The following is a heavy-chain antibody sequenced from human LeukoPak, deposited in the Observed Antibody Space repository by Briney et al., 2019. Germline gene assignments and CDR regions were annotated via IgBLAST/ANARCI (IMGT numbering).Heavy chain of an antibody. Sequence: GGSLRLSCAASGFTFSSYAMHWVRQAPGKGLEWVSAIGSSGKTTYYADSVKGRFTISRDNSKNTVYLQMNILRAEDTAVYYCAKRDYYGSGPIDYWGQGTLVTVSS. J-gene: IGHJ4*02. D-gene: IGHD3-10*01. CDR3: AKRDYYGSGPIDY. CDR1: GFTFSSYA. V-gene: IGHV3-23*01. CDR2: IGSSGKTT.